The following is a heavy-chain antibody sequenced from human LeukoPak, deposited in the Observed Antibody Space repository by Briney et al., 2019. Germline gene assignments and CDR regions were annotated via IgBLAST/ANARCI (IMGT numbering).Heavy chain of an antibody. CDR3: SKDWAYMADHYYFDY. CDR1: GFIFSNYG. D-gene: IGHD1-14*01. V-gene: IGHV3-30*02. Sequence: GGSLSLSCAASGFIFSNYGLHWVRHAPGKGLEWVTFIRYDGSKKYYADAVKGRFTISRHNPKNTLYLQMNPLRVEDTAVYSCSKDWAYMADHYYFDYWGQGTLVTVSS. J-gene: IGHJ4*02. CDR2: IRYDGSKK.